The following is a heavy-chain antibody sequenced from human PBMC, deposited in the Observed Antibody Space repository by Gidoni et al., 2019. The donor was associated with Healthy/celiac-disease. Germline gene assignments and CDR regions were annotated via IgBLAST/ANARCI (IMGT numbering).Heavy chain of an antibody. D-gene: IGHD3-3*01. V-gene: IGHV4-34*01. J-gene: IGHJ2*01. Sequence: QVQLQQWGAGLLKPSETLSLTCAVSGGSFSGYYWSWIRQPPGKGLEWIGESNHSGSTNYHPSLKSRVTISVDTSKNQFSLKLSSVTAAATAVYYCARGFFDWYFDLWGRGTLVTVSS. CDR3: ARGFFDWYFDL. CDR2: SNHSGST. CDR1: GGSFSGYY.